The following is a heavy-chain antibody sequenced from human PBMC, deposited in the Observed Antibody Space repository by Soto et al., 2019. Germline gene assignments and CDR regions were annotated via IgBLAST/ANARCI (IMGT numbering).Heavy chain of an antibody. J-gene: IGHJ4*02. CDR2: INGEGSIT. Sequence: GGSLRLSWEASGLTFSSFWIHWVRQVPGKVLMWVARINGEGSITDYGDSVKGRFSVSRDNAESRMFLQMNSMRVEDTALYYCSTGRYRDYWGQGTLVTVSS. CDR1: GLTFSSFW. CDR3: STGRYRDY. D-gene: IGHD2-8*02. V-gene: IGHV3-74*01.